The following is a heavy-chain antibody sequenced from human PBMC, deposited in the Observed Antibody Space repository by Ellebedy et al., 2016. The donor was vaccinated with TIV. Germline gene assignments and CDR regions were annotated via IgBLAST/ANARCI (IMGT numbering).Heavy chain of an antibody. CDR1: GFTLTNYW. CDR2: LNTDESTI. CDR3: AREVLASSKGGPFDI. J-gene: IGHJ3*02. V-gene: IGHV3-74*01. D-gene: IGHD2/OR15-2a*01. Sequence: GESLKISCAASGFTLTNYWMHWVRQVPGKGLVWVSSLNTDESTIRYADSVQGRFTISRDNAKSMLYLQMNSLRAEDTAVYYCAREVLASSKGGPFDIWGQGTMVTVSP.